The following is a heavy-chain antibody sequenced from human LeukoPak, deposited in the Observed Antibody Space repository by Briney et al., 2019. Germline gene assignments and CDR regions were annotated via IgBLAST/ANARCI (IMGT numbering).Heavy chain of an antibody. V-gene: IGHV3-30*02. Sequence: GGSLRRYCAASGFAFSSYGMHWVRQAPGKGLEWVAFIRYAGSNKYYADSVKGRFTISRDNSKNTLYLQMNSLRAEDTAVYYCAKDLYCSSTSCPPDAFDIWGQGTMVTVSS. CDR3: AKDLYCSSTSCPPDAFDI. D-gene: IGHD2-2*01. CDR1: GFAFSSYG. J-gene: IGHJ3*02. CDR2: IRYAGSNK.